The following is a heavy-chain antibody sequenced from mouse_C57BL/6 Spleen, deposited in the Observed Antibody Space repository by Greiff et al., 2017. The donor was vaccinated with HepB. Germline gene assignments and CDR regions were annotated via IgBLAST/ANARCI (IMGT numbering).Heavy chain of an antibody. Sequence: VQLQQSGAELAKPGASVKLSCKASGYTFTSYWMHWVKQRPGQGLEWIGYINPSSGYTKYNQKFKDKATLTADKSSNTAYMQLSSLTYEDSAVYDCARSVYDYDEGGDFDYWGQGTTLTVSS. J-gene: IGHJ2*01. V-gene: IGHV1-7*01. CDR1: GYTFTSYW. CDR2: INPSSGYT. D-gene: IGHD2-4*01. CDR3: ARSVYDYDEGGDFDY.